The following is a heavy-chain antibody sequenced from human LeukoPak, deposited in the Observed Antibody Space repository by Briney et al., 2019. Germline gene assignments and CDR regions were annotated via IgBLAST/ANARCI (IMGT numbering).Heavy chain of an antibody. J-gene: IGHJ5*02. CDR1: GGSVSSDSYY. Sequence: SETLSLTCTVSGGSVSSDSYYWSWIRQPPGKGLEWIGHVYYSGTTNYNPSLESRVTISVDTSKNQFSLKLSSVTAADTAVYYCAREGTAGTNLNWFDPWGQGTLVTVSS. D-gene: IGHD1-1*01. CDR3: AREGTAGTNLNWFDP. V-gene: IGHV4-61*01. CDR2: VYYSGTT.